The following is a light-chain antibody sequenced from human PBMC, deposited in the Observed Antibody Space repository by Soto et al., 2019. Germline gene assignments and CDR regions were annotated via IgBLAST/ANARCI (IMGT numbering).Light chain of an antibody. CDR2: EVT. V-gene: IGLV2-14*01. CDR3: SSYTSSSILVI. Sequence: QSVLTQPASVSGSPGQSITISCTGTTRDVGGYKYVSWYQQHPGKVPKLIIYEVTNRPSGVSNRFSGSKSGNTASLTISGLQAEDEANYYCSSYTSSSILVIFGGGTKLTVL. J-gene: IGLJ2*01. CDR1: TRDVGGYKY.